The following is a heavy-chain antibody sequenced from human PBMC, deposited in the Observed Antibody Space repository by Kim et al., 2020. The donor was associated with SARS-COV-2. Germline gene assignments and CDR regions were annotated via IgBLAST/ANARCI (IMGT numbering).Heavy chain of an antibody. V-gene: IGHV4-61*02. CDR2: IYTSGST. J-gene: IGHJ6*02. CDR1: GGSISSGSYY. Sequence: SETLSLTCTVSGGSISSGSYYWSWIRQPAGKGLEWIGRIYTSGSTSYNPSLKSRVTISVDTSKNQFSLKLSSVTAADTAVYYCAREGTMVRGGDLYYYYYGMDVWGQGTTVTVSS. D-gene: IGHD3-10*01. CDR3: AREGTMVRGGDLYYYYYGMDV.